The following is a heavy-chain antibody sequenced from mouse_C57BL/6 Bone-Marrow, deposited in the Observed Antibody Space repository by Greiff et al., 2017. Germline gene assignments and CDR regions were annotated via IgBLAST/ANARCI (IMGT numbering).Heavy chain of an antibody. J-gene: IGHJ2*01. V-gene: IGHV1-69*01. CDR3: AREGWPSYYFDY. CDR2: IDPSDSYT. CDR1: GSTFTSYW. D-gene: IGHD2-3*01. Sequence: VQLQQPGAELVMPGASVKLSCKASGSTFTSYWMHWVKQRPGQGLEWIGEIDPSDSYTNYNQKFKGKSTLTVDKSSSTAYMQLSSLTSEDSAVYYCAREGWPSYYFDYWGQGTTLTVSS.